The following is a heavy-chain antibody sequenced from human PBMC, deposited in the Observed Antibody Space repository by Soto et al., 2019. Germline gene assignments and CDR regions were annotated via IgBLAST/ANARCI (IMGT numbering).Heavy chain of an antibody. CDR3: ARDPYGDYVGGVFDY. CDR1: GYTFISYG. CDR2: ISPYNGNT. D-gene: IGHD4-17*01. V-gene: IGHV1-18*04. J-gene: IGHJ4*02. Sequence: QVQLVQSGAEVKKPGASVKVSCKASGYTFISYGISWVRQAPGQGLEWMGWISPYNGNTNYVQKVQGRVTMTTDTSTRTAYMELRSLRSDDTAGYYCARDPYGDYVGGVFDYWGQGTLVTVSS.